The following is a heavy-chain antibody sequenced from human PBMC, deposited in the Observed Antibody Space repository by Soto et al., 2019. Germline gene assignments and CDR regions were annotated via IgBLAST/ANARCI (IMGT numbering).Heavy chain of an antibody. J-gene: IGHJ4*02. D-gene: IGHD3-3*01. V-gene: IGHV1-69*02. CDR2: IIPILGIA. CDR3: ARSVGVARHSLAY. Sequence: QVQLVQSGAEVKKPGSSVKVSCKASGGTFSSYTISWVRQAPGQGLEWMGRIIPILGIANYAQKFQGRVTITAEKSTSTAYMELSSLRSEDTAVYYCARSVGVARHSLAYWGQGTLVTVSS. CDR1: GGTFSSYT.